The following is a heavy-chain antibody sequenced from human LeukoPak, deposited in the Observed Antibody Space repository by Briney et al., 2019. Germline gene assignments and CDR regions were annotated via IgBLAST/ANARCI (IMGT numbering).Heavy chain of an antibody. V-gene: IGHV3-23*01. CDR3: AKTTVGYSSGRFPGWPADY. D-gene: IGHD2-15*01. CDR1: GFAFGSYA. CDR2: IFGSGGSA. J-gene: IGHJ4*02. Sequence: GGSLRLSCTASGFAFGSYAMYWVRQAPGKGLEWVSGIFGSGGSAHYADSVRGRFTISRDNSKNTVYLEMNSLGVEDTAVYYCAKTTVGYSSGRFPGWPADYWGQGTLVTVSS.